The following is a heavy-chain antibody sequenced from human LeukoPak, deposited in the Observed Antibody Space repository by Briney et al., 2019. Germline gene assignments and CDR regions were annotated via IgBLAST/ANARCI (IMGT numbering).Heavy chain of an antibody. D-gene: IGHD2-2*01. V-gene: IGHV4-59*11. CDR1: GVSISSHD. CDR2: IYYSGGT. CDR3: ARGVVPALYFDYYYMDV. Sequence: AETLSLTCTVSGVSISSHDWSWIRQPPGKGLEWIWDIYYSGGTNYNPSLKSRVTISVDTSKNQFSLKLSSVTAADTAVYYCARGVVPALYFDYYYMDVWGKGTTVTVSS. J-gene: IGHJ6*03.